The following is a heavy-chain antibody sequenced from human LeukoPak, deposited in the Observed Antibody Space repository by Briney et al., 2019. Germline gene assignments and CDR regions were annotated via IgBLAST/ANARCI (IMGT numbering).Heavy chain of an antibody. J-gene: IGHJ4*02. CDR2: IRYDGSNK. Sequence: PGGSLRLSCAASGFTFSSYGMHWVRPAPGKGLEWVAFIRYDGSNKYYADSVKGRFTISRDNSKNTLYLQMNSLRAEDTAVYYCAKTQKGVRGVLDYWGQGTLVTVSS. D-gene: IGHD3-10*01. CDR1: GFTFSSYG. CDR3: AKTQKGVRGVLDY. V-gene: IGHV3-30*02.